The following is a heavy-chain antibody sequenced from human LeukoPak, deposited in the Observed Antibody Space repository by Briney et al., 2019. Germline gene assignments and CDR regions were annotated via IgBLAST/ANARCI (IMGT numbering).Heavy chain of an antibody. Sequence: GGSLRLSCAASGFTFDDYAMHWVRQAPGKGLEWVSGISWNSGSMGYADSVKGRFTISRDNAKNSLYLQMNSLRAEDTALYYCAKDMAYSSSWYYFDYWGQGTLVTVSS. CDR1: GFTFDDYA. CDR2: ISWNSGSM. V-gene: IGHV3-9*01. J-gene: IGHJ4*02. D-gene: IGHD6-13*01. CDR3: AKDMAYSSSWYYFDY.